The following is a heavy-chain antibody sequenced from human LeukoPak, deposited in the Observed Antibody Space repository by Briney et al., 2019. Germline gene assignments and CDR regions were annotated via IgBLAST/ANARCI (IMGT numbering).Heavy chain of an antibody. Sequence: ASVKVSCKASGYTFTSYDINWVRQATGQGLEWMGWMNPNSGNTGYAQKFQGRVTITADESTSTAYMELSSLRSEDTAVYYCARGGITIFGVTTPRTNWFDPWGQGTLVTVSS. D-gene: IGHD3-3*01. J-gene: IGHJ5*02. CDR2: MNPNSGNT. V-gene: IGHV1-8*03. CDR1: GYTFTSYD. CDR3: ARGGITIFGVTTPRTNWFDP.